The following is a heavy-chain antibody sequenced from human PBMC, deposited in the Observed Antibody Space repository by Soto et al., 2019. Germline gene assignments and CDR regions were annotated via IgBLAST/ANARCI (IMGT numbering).Heavy chain of an antibody. CDR1: GITFSSYA. CDR2: ITGSGGST. Sequence: EVQLLESGGGLVQPGGSLRLSCAASGITFSSYAMSWVRQAPGKGLEWVSAITGSGGSTYYADSVKGRFTISRDNSKNTLYLQMNSLRAEDTAVYYSAKDMWQQLVRYYFDYWGQGTLVTVSS. J-gene: IGHJ4*02. D-gene: IGHD6-13*01. V-gene: IGHV3-23*01. CDR3: AKDMWQQLVRYYFDY.